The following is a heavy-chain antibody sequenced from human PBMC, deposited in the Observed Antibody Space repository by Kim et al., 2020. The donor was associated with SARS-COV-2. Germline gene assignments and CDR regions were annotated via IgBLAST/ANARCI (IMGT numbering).Heavy chain of an antibody. V-gene: IGHV3-23*01. CDR2: ISGSGGST. J-gene: IGHJ6*02. Sequence: GGSLRLSCAASGFTFSSYAMSWVRQAPGKGLEWVSAISGSGGSTYYADSVKGRFTISRDNSKNTLYLQMNSLRAEDTAVYYCAKAESNWGLPYYYYGMDVWGQGTTVTVSS. CDR1: GFTFSSYA. CDR3: AKAESNWGLPYYYYGMDV. D-gene: IGHD7-27*01.